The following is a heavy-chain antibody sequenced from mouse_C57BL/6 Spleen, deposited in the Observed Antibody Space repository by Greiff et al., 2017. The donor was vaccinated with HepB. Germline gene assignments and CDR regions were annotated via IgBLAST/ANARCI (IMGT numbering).Heavy chain of an antibody. CDR2: IYPSDSET. D-gene: IGHD3-1*01. CDR1: GYTFTSYW. CDR3: ARWATGTDY. Sequence: QLQQPGAELVRPGSSVKLSCKASGYTFTSYWMDWVKQRPGQGLEWIGNIYPSDSETHYNQKFKDKATLTVDKSSSTAYMQLSSLTSEDSAVYYCARWATGTDYWGQGTSVTVSS. J-gene: IGHJ4*01. V-gene: IGHV1-61*01.